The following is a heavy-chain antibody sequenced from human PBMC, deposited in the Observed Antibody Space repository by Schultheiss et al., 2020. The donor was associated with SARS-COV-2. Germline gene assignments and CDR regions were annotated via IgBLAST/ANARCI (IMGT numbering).Heavy chain of an antibody. D-gene: IGHD3-16*01. CDR1: GYTLTELS. CDR2: INPNSGGT. J-gene: IGHJ5*02. CDR3: ARIPGAWGWFDP. Sequence: ASVKVSCKVSGYTLTELSMHWVRQAPGKGLEWMGWINPNSGGTNYAQKFQGRVTMTRDTSISTAYMELSRLRSDDTAVYYCARIPGAWGWFDPWGQGTLVTVSS. V-gene: IGHV1-2*02.